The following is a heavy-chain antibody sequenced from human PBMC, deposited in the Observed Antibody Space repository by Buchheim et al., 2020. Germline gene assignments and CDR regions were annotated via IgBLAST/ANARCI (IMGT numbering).Heavy chain of an antibody. CDR1: GFTFSDYW. Sequence: EVQLVESGGGLVQPGGSLRLSCAASGFTFSDYWMSWVRQAPGTGLEWVANIKPDGSDKYYVDSVKGRFTIYRDSAKNSLYLQMNSLRVEDTAVYYCARDNSGVYWGRGTL. CDR2: IKPDGSDK. D-gene: IGHD1-26*01. V-gene: IGHV3-7*01. J-gene: IGHJ4*02. CDR3: ARDNSGVY.